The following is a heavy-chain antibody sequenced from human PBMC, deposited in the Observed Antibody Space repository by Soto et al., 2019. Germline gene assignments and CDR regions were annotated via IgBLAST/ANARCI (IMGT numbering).Heavy chain of an antibody. V-gene: IGHV1-3*01. Sequence: QVQVVQSGTEVKKPGASVKVACKTSGYSFTTYAIHWVRQAPGQSLEWMGWINPGTGNRRFSQKFQGRITITGDTSASTAYMELNSLRAEDTAVYYCARKAFGVDGASGVFDHWGQGTLVSVSS. J-gene: IGHJ4*02. CDR3: ARKAFGVDGASGVFDH. CDR2: INPGTGNR. D-gene: IGHD2-8*01. CDR1: GYSFTTYA.